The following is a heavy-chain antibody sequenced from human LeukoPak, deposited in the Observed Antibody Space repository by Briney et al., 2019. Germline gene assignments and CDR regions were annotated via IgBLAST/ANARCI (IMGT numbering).Heavy chain of an antibody. Sequence: ASVKVSCKASGYTFTNYYMHWVRQAPGQGLEWMGIINPSGDYRSYARKFQGRVTMTRDTSPSTVYMELTSLRSEDTAVYYCARDQYGLGNYYYYYFDYWGQGTLVTVSS. V-gene: IGHV1-46*01. CDR2: INPSGDYR. D-gene: IGHD3-10*01. CDR3: ARDQYGLGNYYYYYFDY. CDR1: GYTFTNYY. J-gene: IGHJ4*02.